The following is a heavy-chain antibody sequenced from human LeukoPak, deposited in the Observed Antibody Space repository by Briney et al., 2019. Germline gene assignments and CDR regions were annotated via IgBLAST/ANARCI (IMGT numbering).Heavy chain of an antibody. Sequence: GGALRLSCAASAFTLSSYWMTWVRQAPGKGLEWVADIEEDGSEKYYVDSVKGRFTISRDNAKNSLYLQMNSLRAEDTALYYCARLYCSSTSCHTLHYDYMDVWGKGTTVTVSS. D-gene: IGHD2-2*02. V-gene: IGHV3-7*01. J-gene: IGHJ6*03. CDR2: IEEDGSEK. CDR1: AFTLSSYW. CDR3: ARLYCSSTSCHTLHYDYMDV.